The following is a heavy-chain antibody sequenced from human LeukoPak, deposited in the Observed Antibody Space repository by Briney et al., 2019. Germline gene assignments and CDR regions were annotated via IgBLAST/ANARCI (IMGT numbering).Heavy chain of an antibody. CDR3: ARGAVRGVIAYFDP. Sequence: GSLRLSCAASGFTFSSYSMNWVRQAPGKGLEWVSSISSSSSYIYYADSVKGRFTISRDNAKNSLYLQMNSLRAEDTAVYYCARGAVRGVIAYFDPWGQGTLVTVSS. D-gene: IGHD3-10*01. CDR1: GFTFSSYS. V-gene: IGHV3-21*01. J-gene: IGHJ5*02. CDR2: ISSSSSYI.